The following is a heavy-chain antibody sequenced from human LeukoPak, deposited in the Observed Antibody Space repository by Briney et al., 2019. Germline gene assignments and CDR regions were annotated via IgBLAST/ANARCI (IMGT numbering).Heavy chain of an antibody. Sequence: PGGSLRFSFAASGFTVSSNYMNWVRQAPGKGLEWVSVIYTGGTTYYADSVKGRFTISRDNSKNTLYLQMNSLRAKDTAVYYCARVGSSGWFSFDYWGQGTLVTVSS. J-gene: IGHJ4*02. CDR1: GFTVSSNY. CDR2: IYTGGTT. D-gene: IGHD6-19*01. V-gene: IGHV3-53*01. CDR3: ARVGSSGWFSFDY.